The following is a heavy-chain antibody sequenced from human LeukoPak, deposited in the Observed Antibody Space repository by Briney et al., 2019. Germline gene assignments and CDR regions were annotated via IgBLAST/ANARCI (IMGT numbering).Heavy chain of an antibody. Sequence: ASVKVSCKASGYTFTGYYMHWVRQAPGQGLEWMGWINPNSGGTNYAQKFQGRVTMTRDTSISTAYMELSRLRSDDTAVYYCATLYYYDSSGYYLGYYFDYWGQGTLVTVFS. D-gene: IGHD3-22*01. CDR1: GYTFTGYY. CDR3: ATLYYYDSSGYYLGYYFDY. CDR2: INPNSGGT. V-gene: IGHV1-2*02. J-gene: IGHJ4*02.